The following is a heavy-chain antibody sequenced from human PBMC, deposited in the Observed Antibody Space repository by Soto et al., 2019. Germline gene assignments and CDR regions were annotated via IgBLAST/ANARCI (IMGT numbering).Heavy chain of an antibody. V-gene: IGHV4-61*01. Sequence: SETLSLTCTVSGGSVSSGSYYWSWIRQPPGKGLEWIGYIYYSGSTNYNPSLKSRVTISVDTSKNQFSLKLSSVTAADTAVYYCAREGCSGGSCCGTFYYWGQGTLVTVSS. CDR1: GGSVSSGSYY. CDR2: IYYSGST. J-gene: IGHJ4*02. CDR3: AREGCSGGSCCGTFYY. D-gene: IGHD2-15*01.